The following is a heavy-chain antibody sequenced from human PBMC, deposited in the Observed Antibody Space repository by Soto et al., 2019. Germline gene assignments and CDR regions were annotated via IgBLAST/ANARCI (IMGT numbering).Heavy chain of an antibody. D-gene: IGHD6-13*01. CDR2: INHSGST. CDR1: GGSFSGYY. CDR3: ARAVYSSWSDY. V-gene: IGHV4-34*01. Sequence: TSETLSLTXAVYGGSFSGYYWSWIRQPPGKGLEWIGEINHSGSTNYNPSLKSRVTISVDTSKNQFSLKLSSVTAADTAVYYCARAVYSSWSDYWGQGTLVTVSS. J-gene: IGHJ4*02.